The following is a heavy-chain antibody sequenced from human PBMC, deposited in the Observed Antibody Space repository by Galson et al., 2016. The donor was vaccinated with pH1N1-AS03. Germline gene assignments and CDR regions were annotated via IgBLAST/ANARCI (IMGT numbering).Heavy chain of an antibody. D-gene: IGHD4/OR15-4a*01. V-gene: IGHV1-46*01. CDR1: GCTFTSYY. CDR2: INPSDGNT. Sequence: SVKVSCKASGCTFTSYYIHWVRQAPGQGREWMGIINPSDGNTNYAQRFQGRVTMTRDTSTSTVYMELSSLRSDDAAVYYCARVSAGLTGYYYAMDVWGKGTTVTVSS. J-gene: IGHJ6*04. CDR3: ARVSAGLTGYYYAMDV.